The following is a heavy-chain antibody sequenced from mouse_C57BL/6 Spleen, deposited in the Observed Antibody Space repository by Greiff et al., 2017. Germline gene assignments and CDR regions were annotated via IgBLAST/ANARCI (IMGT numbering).Heavy chain of an antibody. CDR1: GYTFTSYW. Sequence: QVQLQQPGAELVRPGTSVKLSCKASGYTFTSYWMHWVKQRPGQGLEWIGVIDPSDSYTNYNQKFKGKATLTVDTSSSTAYMQLSSLTSEDSAVYYCARSRGWFDYWGQGTTLTVSS. CDR3: ARSRGWFDY. D-gene: IGHD2-3*01. V-gene: IGHV1-59*01. J-gene: IGHJ2*01. CDR2: IDPSDSYT.